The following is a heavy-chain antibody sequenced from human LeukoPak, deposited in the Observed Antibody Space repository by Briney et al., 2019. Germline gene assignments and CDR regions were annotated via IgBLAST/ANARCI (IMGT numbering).Heavy chain of an antibody. V-gene: IGHV4-59*08. J-gene: IGHJ6*02. CDR1: GGSITTDY. D-gene: IGHD6-13*01. Sequence: PSETLSLTCTVSGGSITTDYWSWIRQPPGKGLEWIGCIYYSGSTNHNPSLKSRVTISVDTSKNQFSLKVSSVTAADTAVYYCARLLPTYSNTWTGCYYGMDVWGQGTTVTVS. CDR2: IYYSGST. CDR3: ARLLPTYSNTWTGCYYGMDV.